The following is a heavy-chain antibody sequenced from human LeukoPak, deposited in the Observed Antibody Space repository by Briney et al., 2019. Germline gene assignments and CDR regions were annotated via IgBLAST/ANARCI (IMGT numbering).Heavy chain of an antibody. V-gene: IGHV4-39*07. CDR1: GDSIISSSYY. CDR2: FFYRGST. J-gene: IGHJ3*02. CDR3: ARSDIVLMVYAQADAFDI. Sequence: SETLSLTCTVSGDSIISSSYYWGWIRQPPGKGPEWIGSFFYRGSTFYNPSLQSRAIISVDTSKNQFSLKLSSVTAADTAVYYCARSDIVLMVYAQADAFDIWGQGTMVTVSS. D-gene: IGHD2-8*01.